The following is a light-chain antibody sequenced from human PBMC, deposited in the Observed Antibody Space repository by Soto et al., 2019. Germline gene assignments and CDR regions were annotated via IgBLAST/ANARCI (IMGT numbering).Light chain of an antibody. J-gene: IGKJ4*01. Sequence: EILMTQSPATLSVSPGERATLSCRASQSVNSNLAWYQQKPGQAPRLLIYGASTRATGIPARFSGSGSGTEFTLTISSLQSEDFAVYYCQQYNNWHPLTFGGGTKVDIK. V-gene: IGKV3-15*01. CDR1: QSVNSN. CDR2: GAS. CDR3: QQYNNWHPLT.